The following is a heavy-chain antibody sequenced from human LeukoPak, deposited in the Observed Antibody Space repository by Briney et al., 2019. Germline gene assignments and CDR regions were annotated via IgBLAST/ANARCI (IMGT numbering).Heavy chain of an antibody. J-gene: IGHJ5*02. Sequence: EASVKVSCKASGYTFTSYDINWVRQATGQGLEWMGWMNPNSGNTGYAQKLQGRVTITRNTSISTAYMELSSLRSEDTAVYYCARDALVDIVATIKYNWFDPWGQGTLVTVSS. CDR2: MNPNSGNT. CDR1: GYTFTSYD. CDR3: ARDALVDIVATIKYNWFDP. V-gene: IGHV1-8*03. D-gene: IGHD5-12*01.